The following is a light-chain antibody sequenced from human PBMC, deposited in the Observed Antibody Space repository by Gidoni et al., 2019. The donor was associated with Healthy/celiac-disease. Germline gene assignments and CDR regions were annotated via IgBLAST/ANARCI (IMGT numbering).Light chain of an antibody. V-gene: IGKV3-20*01. CDR1: PSVSSSY. CDR3: QQYGSSPLWT. Sequence: IVLTQSPGTLSLSPGERATLSCRASPSVSSSYLAWYQQKPGQTPRLLIYGASSRATGIPDRFSGSGAGTDFTLTISRLEPEDFAVYYCQQYGSSPLWTFGQGTKVEIK. J-gene: IGKJ1*01. CDR2: GAS.